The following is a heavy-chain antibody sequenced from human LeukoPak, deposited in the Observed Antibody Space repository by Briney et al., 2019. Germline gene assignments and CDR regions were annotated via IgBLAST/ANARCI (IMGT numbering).Heavy chain of an antibody. CDR2: IKEDGSEK. V-gene: IGHV3-7*03. CDR1: GFTFSNYW. D-gene: IGHD1-26*01. J-gene: IGHJ4*02. CDR3: ARDKVVGDTTRGSSFDY. Sequence: GGSLRLSCAVSGFTFSNYWMGWVRQAPGKGLEWVANIKEDGSEKYYVDSVKGRFTISRDNAKNSLYLQMNSLRVEDTAVYYCARDKVVGDTTRGSSFDYWGQGILVPVSS.